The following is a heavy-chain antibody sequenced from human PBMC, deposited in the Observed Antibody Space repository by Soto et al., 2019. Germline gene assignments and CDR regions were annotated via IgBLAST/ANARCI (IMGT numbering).Heavy chain of an antibody. Sequence: QVQLVESGGGVVQPGRSLRLSCAASGFTFSSYGMHWVRQAPGKGLEWVAVISYDGSNKYYADSVKGRFTISRDNSKNTLYLQMNSLRAEDTAVYYCVKDLVTYYYDSSGPETGYWGQGTLVTVSS. V-gene: IGHV3-30*18. J-gene: IGHJ4*02. CDR2: ISYDGSNK. CDR1: GFTFSSYG. D-gene: IGHD3-22*01. CDR3: VKDLVTYYYDSSGPETGY.